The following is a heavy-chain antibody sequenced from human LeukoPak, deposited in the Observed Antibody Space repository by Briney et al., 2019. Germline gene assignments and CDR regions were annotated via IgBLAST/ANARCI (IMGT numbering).Heavy chain of an antibody. CDR2: ISSSSSYI. CDR1: GFTFSSYS. J-gene: IGHJ3*02. D-gene: IGHD5-18*01. V-gene: IGHV3-21*01. CDR3: ARGVTSRGLNAFDI. Sequence: AGGSLRLSCAASGFTFSSYSMNWVRQAPGKGLEWVSSISSSSSYIYYADSVKGRFTISRDNAKNSLYLQMNSLRAEDTAVYYCARGVTSRGLNAFDIWGQGTMVTVSS.